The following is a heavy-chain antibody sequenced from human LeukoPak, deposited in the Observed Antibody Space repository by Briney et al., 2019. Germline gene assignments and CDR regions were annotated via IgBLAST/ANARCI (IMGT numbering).Heavy chain of an antibody. CDR3: ARGVRVGATAYYFDY. CDR2: IYTSGST. CDR1: GGSISSDSYY. V-gene: IGHV4-61*02. D-gene: IGHD1-26*01. J-gene: IGHJ4*02. Sequence: PSETLSLTCTVSGGSISSDSYYWSWIRQPAGKGLEWIGRIYTSGSTNYNPSLKSRVTISVDTSKNQFSLKLSSVTAADTAVYYCARGVRVGATAYYFDYWGQGTLVTVSS.